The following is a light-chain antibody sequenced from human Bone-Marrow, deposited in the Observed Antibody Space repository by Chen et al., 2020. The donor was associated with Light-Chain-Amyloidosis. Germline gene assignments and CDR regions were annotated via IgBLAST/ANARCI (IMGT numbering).Light chain of an antibody. Sequence: SYVLTQPSSVSVAPGQTATIACGGNNIGSTSVHWYQQTPVQAPLLVVYDASDRPSGIPERLSGSNSGNTATLTISRVEAGDEADYYCQVWDRSSDRPVFGGGTKLTVL. CDR1: NIGSTS. CDR3: QVWDRSSDRPV. V-gene: IGLV3-21*02. CDR2: DAS. J-gene: IGLJ3*02.